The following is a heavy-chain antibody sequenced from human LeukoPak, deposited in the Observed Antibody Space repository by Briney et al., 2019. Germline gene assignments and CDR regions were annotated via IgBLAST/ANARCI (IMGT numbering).Heavy chain of an antibody. V-gene: IGHV2-5*01. D-gene: IGHD3-10*01. CDR2: IDWTDDK. CDR3: ARTIIRVRGVVREIDY. J-gene: IGHJ4*02. CDR1: GIPLSTTGVG. Sequence: SGPTLVKPTQTLTLTCTLSGIPLSTTGVGVGWIRQRPGKALEWLALIDWTDDKRYRPSLESRLTITQDTSRNQVVLTMTNMDPVDTATYYCARTIIRVRGVVREIDYWGQGTLVTVSS.